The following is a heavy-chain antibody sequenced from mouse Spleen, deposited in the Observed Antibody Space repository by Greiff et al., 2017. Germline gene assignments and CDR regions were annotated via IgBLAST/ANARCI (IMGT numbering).Heavy chain of an antibody. J-gene: IGHJ4*01. V-gene: IGHV2-2*02. CDR1: GFSLTSYG. CDR3: ARRDYRYDPYYAMDY. Sequence: QVQLKESGPGLVQPSQSLSITCTVSGFSLTSYGVHWVRQSPGKGLEWLGVIWSGGSTDYNAAFISRLSISKDNSKSQVFFKMNSLQANDTAIYYCARRDYRYDPYYAMDYWGQGTSVTVSS. CDR2: IWSGGST. D-gene: IGHD2-14*01.